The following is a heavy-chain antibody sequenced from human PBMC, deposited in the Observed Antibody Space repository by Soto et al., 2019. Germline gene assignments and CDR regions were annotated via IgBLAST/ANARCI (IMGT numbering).Heavy chain of an antibody. D-gene: IGHD4-17*01. CDR1: GGSFSGYY. CDR2: INHSGST. J-gene: IGHJ3*02. V-gene: IGHV4-34*01. Sequence: QVQLQQWGAGLLKPSETLSLTCAVYGGSFSGYYWSWIRQPPGKGLEWIGEINHSGSTNYNPSLKSRVTISVDTSKNQFSLKLSSVTAADTAVYYCARAAQVTTVTTGIFAFDIWGQGTMVTVSS. CDR3: ARAAQVTTVTTGIFAFDI.